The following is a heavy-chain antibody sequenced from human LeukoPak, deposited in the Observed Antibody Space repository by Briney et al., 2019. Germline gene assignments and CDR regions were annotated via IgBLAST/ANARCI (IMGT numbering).Heavy chain of an antibody. V-gene: IGHV1-46*01. D-gene: IGHD2-15*01. J-gene: IGHJ4*02. Sequence: ASVKVSCKASGYTFTRYYMHWVRQPPGQGLEWMGIINPSGGSTSYAQKLQGRVTMTRDTSTSTVYMELNSLRSEDTAVYYCAKGYCSGGTCYSYDYWGQGTLFTVSS. CDR3: AKGYCSGGTCYSYDY. CDR2: INPSGGST. CDR1: GYTFTRYY.